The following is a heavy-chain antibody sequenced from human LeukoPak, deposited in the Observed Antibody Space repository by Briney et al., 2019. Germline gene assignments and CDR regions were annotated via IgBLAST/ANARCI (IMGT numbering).Heavy chain of an antibody. J-gene: IGHJ5*02. CDR3: AGARRYCSSTSCLKEVLWFDP. D-gene: IGHD2-2*01. V-gene: IGHV4-59*01. Sequence: PSETLSLTCTVSGGSISSYYWSWIRQPPGKGLEWIGYIYYSGSTNYNPSLKSRVTISVDTSKNQFSLKLSSVTAADTAVYYCAGARRYCSSTSCLKEVLWFDPWGQGTLVTVSS. CDR2: IYYSGST. CDR1: GGSISSYY.